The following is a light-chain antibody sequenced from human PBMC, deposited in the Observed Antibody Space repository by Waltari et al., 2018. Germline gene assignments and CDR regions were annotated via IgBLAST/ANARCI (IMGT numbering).Light chain of an antibody. CDR1: SSDVGRYKY. CDR3: SSYTADTTRV. J-gene: IGLJ3*02. Sequence: QSPLTQPASVSGSPGPSITISCSGTSSDVGRYKYVSWFQQPPGKAPKLIIYDVNNRPSGVSTRFSGSKSGNTASLTISGLQAEDEADYYCSSYTADTTRVFGGGTKLTVL. V-gene: IGLV2-14*03. CDR2: DVN.